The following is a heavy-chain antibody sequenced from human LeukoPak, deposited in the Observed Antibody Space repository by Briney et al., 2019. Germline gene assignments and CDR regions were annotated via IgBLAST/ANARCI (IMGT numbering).Heavy chain of an antibody. Sequence: SETLSLTCTVSGGSISSTTHYWSWIRQPPGKGLEWIGSMHYSGSTYYNPSLKSRVTISVDTSKNQFSLKLTSVNAADTAVFYCARQMLGSDIFNIWGQGTMVTVSS. J-gene: IGHJ3*02. CDR2: MHYSGST. CDR1: GGSISSTTHY. V-gene: IGHV4-39*01. D-gene: IGHD3-10*02. CDR3: ARQMLGSDIFNI.